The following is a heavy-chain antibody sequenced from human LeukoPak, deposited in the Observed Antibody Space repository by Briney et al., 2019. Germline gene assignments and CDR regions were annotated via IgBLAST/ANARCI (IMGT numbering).Heavy chain of an antibody. V-gene: IGHV1-69*04. CDR1: GGTFSSYA. CDR3: ARAHYDILTGYYMGAFDI. CDR2: IIPILGIA. D-gene: IGHD3-9*01. Sequence: SVKVSCKASGGTFSSYAISWVRQAPGQGLEWMGRIIPILGIANYAQKFQGRVTITADKSTSTAYMELSSLRSEDTAVYYCARAHYDILTGYYMGAFDIWGQGTMVTVSS. J-gene: IGHJ3*02.